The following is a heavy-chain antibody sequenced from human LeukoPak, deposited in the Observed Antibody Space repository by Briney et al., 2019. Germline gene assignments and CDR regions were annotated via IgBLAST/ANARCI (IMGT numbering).Heavy chain of an antibody. CDR1: GFTFSSYG. D-gene: IGHD2/OR15-2a*01. Sequence: GGSLRLSCAASGFTFSSYGMHWVRQAPGKGLEWVANIKQDGSKKSYVDSVKGRFTISRDNAKNSLYLQMNSLRAEDTAVYYCARVSSYGNAFDIWGQGTMVTVSS. V-gene: IGHV3-7*01. CDR3: ARVSSYGNAFDI. J-gene: IGHJ3*02. CDR2: IKQDGSKK.